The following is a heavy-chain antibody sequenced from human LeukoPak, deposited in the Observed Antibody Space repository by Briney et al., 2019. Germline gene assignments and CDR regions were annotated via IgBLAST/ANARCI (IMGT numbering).Heavy chain of an antibody. CDR3: ARDSADYGDYSLGY. CDR1: GVSISSGGYS. D-gene: IGHD4-17*01. Sequence: SETLSLTCAVSGVSISSGGYSWSWIRQPPGKGLEWIGYIYHSGSTYYNPSLKSRVTISVDRSKNQFSLKLSSVTAADTAVYYCARDSADYGDYSLGYWGQGTLVTVSS. V-gene: IGHV4-30-2*01. J-gene: IGHJ4*02. CDR2: IYHSGST.